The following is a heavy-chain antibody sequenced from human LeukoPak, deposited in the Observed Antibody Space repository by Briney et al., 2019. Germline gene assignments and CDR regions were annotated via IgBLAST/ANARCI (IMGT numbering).Heavy chain of an antibody. J-gene: IGHJ4*02. CDR2: IYTSGST. CDR3: ARDVFGGEAAAGDY. D-gene: IGHD6-13*01. Sequence: SQTLSLTCTVSGGSISSGSYYWSWVRQPAGKGLEWIGRIYTSGSTNYNPSLKSRVTISVDTSKNQFSLKLSSVTAADTAVYYCARDVFGGEAAAGDYWGQGTLATVSS. CDR1: GGSISSGSYY. V-gene: IGHV4-61*02.